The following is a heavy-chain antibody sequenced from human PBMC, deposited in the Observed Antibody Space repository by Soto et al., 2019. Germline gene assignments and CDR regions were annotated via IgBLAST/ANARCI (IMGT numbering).Heavy chain of an antibody. CDR2: INRDGTYR. Sequence: GSLRLSCAASGFMFNNYWMHWVRQVPGKGLVWVSRINRDGTYRSYAHFAEGRFTISRDNAKNTLYLQMNSLKTEDTAVYYCTTGGSSADFDYWGQGTLVTVSS. CDR3: TTGGSSADFDY. CDR1: GFMFNNYW. D-gene: IGHD6-6*01. V-gene: IGHV3-74*01. J-gene: IGHJ4*02.